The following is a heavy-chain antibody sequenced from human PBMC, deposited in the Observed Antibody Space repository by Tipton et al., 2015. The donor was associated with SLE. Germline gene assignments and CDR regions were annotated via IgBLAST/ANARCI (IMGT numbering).Heavy chain of an antibody. D-gene: IGHD1-26*01. J-gene: IGHJ4*02. Sequence: LRLSCTVSGYSISSGYYWGWIRQPPGKGLEWIGNIYYSGSTYYNPSLKSRVTISVDTSKNQFSLKLSSVTAADTAVYYCASIVGATPLDYWGQGTLVTVSS. V-gene: IGHV4-38-2*02. CDR3: ASIVGATPLDY. CDR1: GYSISSGYY. CDR2: IYYSGST.